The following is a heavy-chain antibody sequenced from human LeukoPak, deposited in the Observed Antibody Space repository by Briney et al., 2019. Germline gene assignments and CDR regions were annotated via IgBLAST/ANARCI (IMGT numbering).Heavy chain of an antibody. Sequence: ASVKVSCKASGYTITNNYMRRVRQAPGQGLEWMGVINPSGTGTSYAQKFQGRVTMTRDTSTSTLYMELSSLRSEDTAFYYCATDHSMADTAWWFDPWGQGTLVTVSS. CDR2: INPSGTGT. V-gene: IGHV1-46*01. D-gene: IGHD5-24*01. CDR3: ATDHSMADTAWWFDP. CDR1: GYTITNNY. J-gene: IGHJ5*02.